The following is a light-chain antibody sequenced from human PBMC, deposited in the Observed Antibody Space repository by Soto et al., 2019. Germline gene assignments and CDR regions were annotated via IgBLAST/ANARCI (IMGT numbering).Light chain of an antibody. J-gene: IGKJ1*01. V-gene: IGKV1-5*01. CDR3: QHYNNYPSVT. CDR2: DAS. CDR1: QSISNW. Sequence: DIQMTQSPSSLSASVVDIVAITCRSSQSISNWLAWYQQKPGKAPKLLIYDASSLESGVPSRFSGSGSGTVFTLTISSLQPDDFATYYCQHYNNYPSVTFGQGTKVDIK.